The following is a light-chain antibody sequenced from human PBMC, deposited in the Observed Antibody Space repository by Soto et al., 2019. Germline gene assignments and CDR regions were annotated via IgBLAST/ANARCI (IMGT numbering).Light chain of an antibody. CDR2: FAS. CDR1: QSVSTN. V-gene: IGKV3-15*01. J-gene: IGKJ1*01. Sequence: EIVLTQSPCTLSLSPGERAALSCRASQSVSTNLAWYQQKPGQPPRLLIYFASTRATAVPARFTAGGSGTEFTLTISSLQSDDLAVYYCQQYDKWPRTFGQGTKVDIK. CDR3: QQYDKWPRT.